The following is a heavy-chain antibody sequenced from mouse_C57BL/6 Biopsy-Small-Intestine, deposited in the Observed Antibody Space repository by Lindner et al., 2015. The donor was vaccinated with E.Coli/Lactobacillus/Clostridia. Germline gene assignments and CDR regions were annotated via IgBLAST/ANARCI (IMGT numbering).Heavy chain of an antibody. J-gene: IGHJ3*01. CDR2: IYPGDGDT. Sequence: VQLQESGPELVKPGASVKISCKASGYAFSSPWMNWVKQRPGEGLEWVGRIYPGDGDTNYNGKFKGKATLTADKSSSTAYIQLSSLTSEDSAVYFCTSYGNWFAHWGQGTLVTVSA. D-gene: IGHD2-1*01. CDR3: TSYGNWFAH. CDR1: GYAFSSPW. V-gene: IGHV1-82*01.